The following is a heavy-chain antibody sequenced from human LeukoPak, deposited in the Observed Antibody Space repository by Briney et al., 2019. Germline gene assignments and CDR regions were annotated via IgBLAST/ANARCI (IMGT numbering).Heavy chain of an antibody. D-gene: IGHD1-26*01. J-gene: IGHJ1*01. CDR1: GFTFSSYG. CDR2: IRYDGSNK. CDR3: AKVWVGWELLFFFQH. Sequence: GGSLRLSCAASGFTFSSYGMHWVRQAPGKGLEWVAFIRYDGSNKYYADSVKGRFTISRDNSKNTLYLQMNSLRAEDTAVYYCAKVWVGWELLFFFQHWGQGTLVTVSS. V-gene: IGHV3-30*02.